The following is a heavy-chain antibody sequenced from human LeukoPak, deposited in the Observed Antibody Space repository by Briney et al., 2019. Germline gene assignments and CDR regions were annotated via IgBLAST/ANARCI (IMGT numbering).Heavy chain of an antibody. CDR1: GGSISSYY. Sequence: SETPSLTCTVSGGSISSYYWSWIRQPPGKGLEWIGYIYYSGSTNYNPSLKSRVTISVDTSKNQFSLKLSSVTAADTAVYYCARGGDLGYCSSTSCSNWFDPWGQGTLVTVSS. J-gene: IGHJ5*02. CDR2: IYYSGST. CDR3: ARGGDLGYCSSTSCSNWFDP. D-gene: IGHD2-2*01. V-gene: IGHV4-59*01.